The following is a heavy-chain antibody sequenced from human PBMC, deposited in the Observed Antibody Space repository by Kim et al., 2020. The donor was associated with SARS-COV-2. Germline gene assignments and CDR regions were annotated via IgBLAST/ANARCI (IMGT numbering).Heavy chain of an antibody. Sequence: GGSLRLSCAASGFTFSRRAMSWVRQVPGKGLEWIASVNNNNNPYYADSVKGRFTVSRDITKDTFYLQMNSLIADDTALYYCAKDHPSSGWPTFDSWGQGTLVAVSS. J-gene: IGHJ4*02. CDR1: GFTFSRRA. CDR2: VNNNNNP. V-gene: IGHV3-23*05. CDR3: AKDHPSSGWPTFDS. D-gene: IGHD6-19*01.